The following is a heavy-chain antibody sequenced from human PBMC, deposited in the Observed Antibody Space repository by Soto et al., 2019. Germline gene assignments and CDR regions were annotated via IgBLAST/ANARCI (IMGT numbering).Heavy chain of an antibody. CDR1: GFTFSTYA. CDR3: AGRYCTNGVCYTNYYYYIDV. Sequence: EVQLLESGGGLVQPGGSLRLSCAASGFTFSTYAMSWVRQAPGKGLEWVSTITTSGGNTYYADSVHGRFTISRDNSKNTLYLLMNSLRAEDTAVYYCAGRYCTNGVCYTNYYYYIDVWGKGTTVTVSS. CDR2: ITTSGGNT. V-gene: IGHV3-23*01. D-gene: IGHD2-8*01. J-gene: IGHJ6*03.